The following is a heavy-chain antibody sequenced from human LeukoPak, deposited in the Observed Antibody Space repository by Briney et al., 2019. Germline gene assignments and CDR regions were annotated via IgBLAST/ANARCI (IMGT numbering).Heavy chain of an antibody. D-gene: IGHD2-15*01. Sequence: GGSLRLSCAASGFTISSYAMSWVRQAPGKGLEWVSAISGSGGSTYYADSVKGRFTISRDNSKNTLYLQMNSLRAEDTAVYYCAKDQDIVVVVAATDWGQGTLVTVSS. J-gene: IGHJ4*02. V-gene: IGHV3-23*01. CDR3: AKDQDIVVVVAATD. CDR1: GFTISSYA. CDR2: ISGSGGST.